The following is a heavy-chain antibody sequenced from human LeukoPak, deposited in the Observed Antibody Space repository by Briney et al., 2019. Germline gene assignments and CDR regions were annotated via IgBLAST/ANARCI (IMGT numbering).Heavy chain of an antibody. CDR2: IYSDGSRT. CDR1: GFTFSSFS. J-gene: IGHJ4*02. Sequence: PGGSLRLSCSAPGFTFSSFSMHWVRPAPGKGLEYLSAIYSDGSRTYYADSVKGRFTISRDNSKNTLYFEMSSLRVEDTAVYYCVKSPGSGWPVWGQGTLLTVSS. CDR3: VKSPGSGWPV. V-gene: IGHV3-64D*06. D-gene: IGHD6-19*01.